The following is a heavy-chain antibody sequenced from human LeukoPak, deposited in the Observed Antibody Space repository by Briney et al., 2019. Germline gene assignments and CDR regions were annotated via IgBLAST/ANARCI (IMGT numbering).Heavy chain of an antibody. CDR2: ISYDGSNK. CDR3: ARVKVVGAIWEQRYYFDY. CDR1: GFTFSSYA. J-gene: IGHJ4*02. D-gene: IGHD1-26*01. Sequence: PGGSLRLSCAASGFTFSSYAMSWVRQAPGKGLEWVAVISYDGSNKYYADSVKGRFTISRDNSKNTLYLQMNSLRAEDTAVYYCARVKVVGAIWEQRYYFDYWGQGTLVTVSS. V-gene: IGHV3-30-3*01.